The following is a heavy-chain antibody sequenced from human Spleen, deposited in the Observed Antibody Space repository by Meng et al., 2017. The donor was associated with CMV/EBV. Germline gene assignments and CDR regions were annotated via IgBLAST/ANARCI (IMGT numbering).Heavy chain of an antibody. J-gene: IGHJ6*02. V-gene: IGHV4-39*01. CDR3: ARRRGMDV. CDR1: GGSISSSSYY. Sequence: GSLRLSCTVSGGSISSSSYYWGWIRQPPGKGLEWIGSIYYSGSTYYNPSLKSRVTISVDTSKNQFSLKLSSVTAADTAVYYCARRRGMDVWGQGTTVTASS. CDR2: IYYSGST.